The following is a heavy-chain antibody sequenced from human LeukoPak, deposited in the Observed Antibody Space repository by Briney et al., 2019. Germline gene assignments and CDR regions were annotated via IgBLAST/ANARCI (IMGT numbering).Heavy chain of an antibody. Sequence: GGSLRLSCAASGFTFISYAMSWVRQAPGKGLEWVSSISGSGDYIYYADSVKGRFTISRDNSKNTLYLQMNSLRAEDTAVYYCAKRGAEGATTFWGQGTLVTVSS. V-gene: IGHV3-23*01. J-gene: IGHJ4*02. CDR3: AKRGAEGATTF. D-gene: IGHD1-26*01. CDR2: ISGSGDYI. CDR1: GFTFISYA.